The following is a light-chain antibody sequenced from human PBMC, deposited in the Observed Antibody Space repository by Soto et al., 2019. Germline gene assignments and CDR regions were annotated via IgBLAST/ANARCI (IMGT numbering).Light chain of an antibody. V-gene: IGKV1-16*01. CDR2: AVS. CDR3: QHYNSYSEA. CDR1: QDISNY. J-gene: IGKJ1*01. Sequence: DIQMTQSPSSLSASVGDRVTITFQASQDISNYLNWYQQKPGKAPELLIYAVSYLQSGVPSRFSGSGSGTEFTLTISSLQPDDFATYYCQHYNSYSEAFGQGTKVDIK.